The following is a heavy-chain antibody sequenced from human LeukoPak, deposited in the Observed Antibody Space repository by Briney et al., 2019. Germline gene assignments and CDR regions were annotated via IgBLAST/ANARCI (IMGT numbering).Heavy chain of an antibody. D-gene: IGHD3-22*01. CDR3: ASGAPGVSEVVAPGRRVGYYVMDV. V-gene: IGHV4-34*01. J-gene: IGHJ6*02. CDR2: INHSGST. Sequence: SSETLSLTCAVYGGSFSGDYWSWIRQPPGKGLEWIGEINHSGSTNYNPSLKSRVTISVDTSKNQSSLKLSSLTVAATAVYYCASGAPGVSEVVAPGRRVGYYVMDVWGQGTTVTVSS. CDR1: GGSFSGDY.